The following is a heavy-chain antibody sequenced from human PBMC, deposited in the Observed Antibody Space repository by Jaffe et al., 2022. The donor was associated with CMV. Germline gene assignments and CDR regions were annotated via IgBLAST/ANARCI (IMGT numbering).Heavy chain of an antibody. D-gene: IGHD6-19*01. Sequence: QLQLQESGPGLVKPSETLSLTCTVSGGSISSSSYYWGWIRQPPGKGLEWIGSIYYSGSTYYNPSLKSRVTISVDTSKNQFSLKLSSVTAADTAVYYCARGLAVAGTGGWFDPWGQGTLVTVSS. CDR3: ARGLAVAGTGGWFDP. J-gene: IGHJ5*02. CDR2: IYYSGST. V-gene: IGHV4-39*01. CDR1: GGSISSSSYY.